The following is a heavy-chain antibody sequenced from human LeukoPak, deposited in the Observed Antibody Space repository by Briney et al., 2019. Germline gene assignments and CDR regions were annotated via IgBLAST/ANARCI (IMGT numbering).Heavy chain of an antibody. J-gene: IGHJ3*02. D-gene: IGHD2-21*02. CDR3: AKSDFDAFDI. Sequence: GGSLRLSCAASGFTFSSYSMNWVRQAPGKGLEWVSAISGSGGSTYYADSVKGRFTISRDNSKNTLYLQMNSLRAEDTAVYYCAKSDFDAFDIWGQGTMVTVSS. CDR2: ISGSGGST. V-gene: IGHV3-23*01. CDR1: GFTFSSYS.